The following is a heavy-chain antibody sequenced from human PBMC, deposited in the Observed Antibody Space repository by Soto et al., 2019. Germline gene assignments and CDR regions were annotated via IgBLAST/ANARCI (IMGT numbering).Heavy chain of an antibody. D-gene: IGHD2-15*01. CDR3: SGDDVHCSGGRCYVVPMDV. CDR2: IQSGGST. V-gene: IGHV3-66*01. Sequence: EVQLVESGGGLVQPGGSLRLSCAASGFTVSSKYMSWVRQAPGKGLEWVSLIQSGGSTLYADSVKVRLTISRENSKKTQYLQMNSLRVDDTAVYYCSGDDVHCSGGRCYVVPMDVWGKGTTVTVSA. CDR1: GFTVSSKY. J-gene: IGHJ6*04.